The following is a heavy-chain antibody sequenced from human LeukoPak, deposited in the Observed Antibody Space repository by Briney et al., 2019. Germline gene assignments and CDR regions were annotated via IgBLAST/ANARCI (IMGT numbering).Heavy chain of an antibody. CDR3: ARLGYSYRHVDS. J-gene: IGHJ4*02. Sequence: SQTLSCTAAGSPFSHHYMDWVRQPPGKGQEWLGLIRHNANGSPTEYAASGKGRFTISRDDSKNSLYLQMNSLKTEHTAMYYCARLGYSYRHVDSWAQGPLLTV. CDR2: IRHNANGSPT. D-gene: IGHD5-18*01. CDR1: GSPFSHHY. V-gene: IGHV3-72*01.